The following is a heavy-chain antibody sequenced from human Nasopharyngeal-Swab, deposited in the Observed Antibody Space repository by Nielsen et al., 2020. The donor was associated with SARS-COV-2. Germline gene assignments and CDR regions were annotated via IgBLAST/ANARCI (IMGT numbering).Heavy chain of an antibody. J-gene: IGHJ4*02. CDR2: IYHSGST. CDR1: GYSISSGYY. D-gene: IGHD3-3*01. V-gene: IGHV4-38-2*02. CDR3: ASVNGYDFWSGYYHPFDY. Sequence: SETLSLTCTVSGYSISSGYYWGWIRQPPGKGLEWFGSIYHSGSTYYNPSLKSRVTISVDASKNQFSLKLSSVTAADTAVYYCASVNGYDFWSGYYHPFDYWGQGTLVTVSS.